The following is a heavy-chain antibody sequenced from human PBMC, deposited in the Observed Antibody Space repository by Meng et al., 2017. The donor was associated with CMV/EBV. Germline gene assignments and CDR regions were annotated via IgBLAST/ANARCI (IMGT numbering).Heavy chain of an antibody. V-gene: IGHV4-61*01. CDR1: GGSVSSGSYY. J-gene: IGHJ4*02. Sequence: SETLSLTCTVSGGSVSSGSYYWSWIRQPPGKGLEWIGYTYYSGSTNYNPSLKSRVTISVDTSKNQFSLKLSSVTAADTAVYYCARDPRRDEIGCWGQGTLVTVSS. D-gene: IGHD2-21*01. CDR3: ARDPRRDEIGC. CDR2: TYYSGST.